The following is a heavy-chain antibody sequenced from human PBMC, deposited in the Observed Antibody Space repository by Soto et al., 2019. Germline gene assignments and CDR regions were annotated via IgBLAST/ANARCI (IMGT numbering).Heavy chain of an antibody. J-gene: IGHJ4*02. V-gene: IGHV3-9*01. CDR3: AKDMGKRGYRYGYLNY. CDR1: GFTFDDYA. CDR2: ISWNSGSI. Sequence: EVQLVESGGGLVQPGRSLRLSCAASGFTFDDYAMHWVRQAPGKGLEWVSGISWNSGSIGYADSVKGRFTISRDNAKNSLYLQMNSLRAEDTALYYCAKDMGKRGYRYGYLNYWGQGTLVTVSS. D-gene: IGHD5-18*01.